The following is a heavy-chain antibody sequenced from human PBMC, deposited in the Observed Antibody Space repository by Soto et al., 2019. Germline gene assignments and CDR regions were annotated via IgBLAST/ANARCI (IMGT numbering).Heavy chain of an antibody. CDR2: IYWDDDK. CDR3: AHSRLLTIFGVALFDY. D-gene: IGHD3-3*01. V-gene: IGHV2-5*02. Sequence: SGPKLVNPTQTLTQTCTFSGFSLSTSGVGVGWIRQPPGKALEWLALIYWDDDKRYSPSLKSRLTITKDTSKNQVVLTMTNMDPVDTATYYCAHSRLLTIFGVALFDYWGQGTLVTVSS. J-gene: IGHJ4*02. CDR1: GFSLSTSGVG.